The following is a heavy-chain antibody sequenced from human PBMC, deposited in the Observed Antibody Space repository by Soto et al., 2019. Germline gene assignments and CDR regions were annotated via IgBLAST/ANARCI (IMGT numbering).Heavy chain of an antibody. CDR1: GFTFSSFR. Sequence: GGSLRLSCSASGFTFSSFRMHWVRQAPGKGLEYVSSTTTNGRSTYYIDSVRGRITISRDNSRNTLSPQMSSLIPEDTAVYYCVKPPRAEHADFCTGPYNWLDPWGQGALFTVSS. V-gene: IGHV3-64D*06. CDR3: VKPPRAEHADFCTGPYNWLDP. J-gene: IGHJ5*02. D-gene: IGHD3-3*01. CDR2: TTTNGRST.